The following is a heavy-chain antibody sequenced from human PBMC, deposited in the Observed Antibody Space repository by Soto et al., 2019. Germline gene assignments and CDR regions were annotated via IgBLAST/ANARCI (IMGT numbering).Heavy chain of an antibody. CDR1: GFTFSNAW. V-gene: IGHV3-15*01. CDR2: IKSKTDGGTT. Sequence: GGSLRLSCAASGFTFSNAWMSWVRQAPGKGLEWVGRIKSKTDGGTTDYAAPVKGRFTISRDDSKNTLYLQMNSLKASDTAMYYCARHGQLVSYGMDVWGQGTTVTVSS. CDR3: ARHGQLVSYGMDV. D-gene: IGHD6-6*01. J-gene: IGHJ6*02.